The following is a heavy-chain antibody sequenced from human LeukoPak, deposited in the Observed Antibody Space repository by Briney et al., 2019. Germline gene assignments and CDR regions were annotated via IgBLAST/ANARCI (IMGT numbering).Heavy chain of an antibody. V-gene: IGHV1-2*02. CDR3: AREAMVRGVFWFDP. Sequence: ASVKVSCKASGYTFTMYYIHWVRQAPGQGLEWMGWINPNSGGTNYAQKFQGRVTMTRDTSISTAYMELSRLRSDDTAVYYCAREAMVRGVFWFDPWGQGTLVTVSS. J-gene: IGHJ5*02. CDR2: INPNSGGT. D-gene: IGHD3-10*01. CDR1: GYTFTMYY.